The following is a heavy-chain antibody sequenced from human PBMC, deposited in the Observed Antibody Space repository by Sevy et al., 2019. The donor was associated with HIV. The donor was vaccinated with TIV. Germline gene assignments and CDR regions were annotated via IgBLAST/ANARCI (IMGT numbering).Heavy chain of an antibody. V-gene: IGHV3-30*18. CDR1: GFTFSSYG. CDR2: ISYDGSNK. Sequence: GGSLRLSCAASGFTFSSYGMHWVRQAPGKGLEWVAVISYDGSNKYYADSVKGRFTISRDNSKNPLYLQMNSLRAEDTAVYYCAKGGTTTTGDYWGQGTLVTVSS. J-gene: IGHJ4*02. D-gene: IGHD4-17*01. CDR3: AKGGTTTTGDY.